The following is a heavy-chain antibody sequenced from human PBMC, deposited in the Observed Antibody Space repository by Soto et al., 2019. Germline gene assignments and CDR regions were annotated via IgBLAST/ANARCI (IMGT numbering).Heavy chain of an antibody. J-gene: IGHJ5*02. CDR3: ASAVLLWFGGHNWFDP. Sequence: PSETLSLTCAGSGGSISSSNWWSWVRQPPGKGLEWIGEIYHSGNTNYNPSLKSRVTMAVDKSRNQFSLKLSSVTAADTAVYYCASAVLLWFGGHNWFDPWGQGTLVT. CDR2: IYHSGNT. V-gene: IGHV4-4*02. CDR1: GGSISSSNW. D-gene: IGHD3-10*01.